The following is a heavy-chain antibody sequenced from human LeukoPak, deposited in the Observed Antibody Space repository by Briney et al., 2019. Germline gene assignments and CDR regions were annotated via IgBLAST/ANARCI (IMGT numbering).Heavy chain of an antibody. Sequence: SETLSLTCTVSGGSISSYYWSWIRQPPGKGLEWIGYIYYSGSTNYNPSLKSRVTISVDTSKNQFSLKPSSVTAADTAVYYCASVSVTGGYYFDYWGQGTLVTVSS. CDR3: ASVSVTGGYYFDY. CDR1: GGSISSYY. CDR2: IYYSGST. D-gene: IGHD2-8*02. V-gene: IGHV4-59*01. J-gene: IGHJ4*02.